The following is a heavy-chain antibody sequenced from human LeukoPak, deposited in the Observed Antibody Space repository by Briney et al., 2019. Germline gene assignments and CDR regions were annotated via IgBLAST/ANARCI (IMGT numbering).Heavy chain of an antibody. J-gene: IGHJ4*02. D-gene: IGHD4-23*01. CDR3: AKDETTVVTNVDY. CDR1: GFTFSNYA. CDR2: ISGSGGRT. V-gene: IGHV3-23*01. Sequence: GGSLRLSCAASGFTFSNYAMSWVRQAPGKGLEWVSGISGSGGRTHYADSVKGRLTLSRDNSKNTLYLHMNSLRAEDTAVYYCAKDETTVVTNVDYWGQGTLVTVSS.